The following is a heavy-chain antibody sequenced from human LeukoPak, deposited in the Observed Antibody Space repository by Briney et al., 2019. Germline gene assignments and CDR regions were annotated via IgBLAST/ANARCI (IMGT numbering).Heavy chain of an antibody. Sequence: PGGSLRLSYAASGFTFSSHDMNWVRQAPGKGLEWVSYISNSGSTISYADSVKGRFTISRDNAKNSLYLQMNSLRAEDTAVYYCAREGIADYWGQGTLVTVSS. V-gene: IGHV3-48*03. D-gene: IGHD3-10*01. CDR2: ISNSGSTI. J-gene: IGHJ4*02. CDR1: GFTFSSHD. CDR3: AREGIADY.